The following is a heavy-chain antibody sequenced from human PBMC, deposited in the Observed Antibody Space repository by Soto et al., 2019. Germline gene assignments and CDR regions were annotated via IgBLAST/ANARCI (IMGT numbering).Heavy chain of an antibody. J-gene: IGHJ4*02. D-gene: IGHD1-1*01. V-gene: IGHV3-30-3*01. Sequence: QVQLEESGGGVVQPGRSLRLSCEASGFTFRDYAMHWVRQAPGKGLEWVAAIPSDGSAQHYADSVKGRFSISRDNSKNTLSLQMNSLRPEDAALYYCARAVAGQVRSAWTWLDYWGQGTLVTVSS. CDR1: GFTFRDYA. CDR3: ARAVAGQVRSAWTWLDY. CDR2: IPSDGSAQ.